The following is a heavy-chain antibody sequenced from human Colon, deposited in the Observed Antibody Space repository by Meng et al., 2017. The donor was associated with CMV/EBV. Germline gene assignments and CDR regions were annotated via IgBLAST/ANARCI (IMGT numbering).Heavy chain of an antibody. D-gene: IGHD6-19*01. CDR3: ARPGLTVAGTRWCDP. CDR1: GFTFSNYA. Sequence: GESLKISCAASGFTFSNYAMSWVRQAPGKGLEWVSAIGADGAGIFYADSVKGRFTISEDNSKNTLFLQINNLRAEDTALYYCARPGLTVAGTRWCDPWGQGTLVTVSS. V-gene: IGHV3-23*01. CDR2: IGADGAGI. J-gene: IGHJ5*02.